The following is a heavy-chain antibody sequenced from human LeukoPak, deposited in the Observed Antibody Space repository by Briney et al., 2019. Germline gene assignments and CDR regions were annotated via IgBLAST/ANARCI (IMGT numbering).Heavy chain of an antibody. V-gene: IGHV4-34*01. J-gene: IGHJ4*02. CDR1: GGSFSGYY. CDR3: ARDERY. Sequence: SETLSLTCAVYGGSFSGYYWSWIRQPPGKGLEWIGEINHSGSTNYNPSLKSRVTISVDTSKNQFPLKLSSVTAADTAVYYCARDERYWGQGTLVTVSS. CDR2: INHSGST.